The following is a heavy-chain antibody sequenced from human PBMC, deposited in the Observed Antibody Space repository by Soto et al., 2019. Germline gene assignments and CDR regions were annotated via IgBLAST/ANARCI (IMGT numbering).Heavy chain of an antibody. CDR2: ISGSGGST. J-gene: IGHJ4*02. D-gene: IGHD6-13*01. CDR3: AKEFRSIAAAGTTDGY. V-gene: IGHV3-23*01. Sequence: HPGGSLRLSCAASGFTFSSYAMSWVRQAPGKGLEWVSAISGSGGSTYYADSVKGRFTISRDNSKNTLYLQMNSLRAEDTAVYYCAKEFRSIAAAGTTDGYWGQGTLVTVSS. CDR1: GFTFSSYA.